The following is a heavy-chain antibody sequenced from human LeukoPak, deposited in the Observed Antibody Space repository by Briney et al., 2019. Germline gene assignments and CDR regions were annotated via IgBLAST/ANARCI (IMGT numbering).Heavy chain of an antibody. Sequence: GGALRLSCEASGFTFSDPYMSWIRQAPGEGLECLSYISGSGTDINYADSVKGRFTISRDNAKNSLYLQMNSLRAEDTAVYYCARDHHRRHYDSQARDTFDIWGQGTMVTVSS. CDR2: ISGSGTDI. CDR1: GFTFSDPY. CDR3: ARDHHRRHYDSQARDTFDI. V-gene: IGHV3-11*06. J-gene: IGHJ3*02. D-gene: IGHD3-22*01.